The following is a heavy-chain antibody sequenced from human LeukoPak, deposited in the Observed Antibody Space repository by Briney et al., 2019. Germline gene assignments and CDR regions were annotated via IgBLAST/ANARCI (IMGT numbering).Heavy chain of an antibody. CDR2: ISSSTI. D-gene: IGHD6-19*01. J-gene: IGHJ4*02. CDR3: ARNMYTSGWYRLGY. CDR1: GFTFSSYS. Sequence: GGSLGLSCAASGFTFSSYSMNWVRQAPGKGLEWVSYISSSTIYYADSVKGRFTISRDIAKNSLYLQMNSLRAEDTAVYYCARNMYTSGWYRLGYWGQGTLVTVSS. V-gene: IGHV3-48*01.